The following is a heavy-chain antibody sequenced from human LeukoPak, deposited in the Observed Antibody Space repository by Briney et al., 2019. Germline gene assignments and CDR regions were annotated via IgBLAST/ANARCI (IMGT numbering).Heavy chain of an antibody. CDR3: ARGGLGFDY. CDR1: GFTFDDYA. Sequence: PGGSLRLSCAASGFTFDDYAMHWVRQAPGKGLEWVSGISWNSGSIGYADSVKGRFTISRDNAKNSLYLHMNSLRAEDTALYYCARGGLGFDYWGQGTLVTVSS. CDR2: ISWNSGSI. V-gene: IGHV3-9*01. D-gene: IGHD3-22*01. J-gene: IGHJ4*02.